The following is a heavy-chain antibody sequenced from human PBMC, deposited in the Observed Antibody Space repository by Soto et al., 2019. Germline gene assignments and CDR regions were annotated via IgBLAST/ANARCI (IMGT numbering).Heavy chain of an antibody. J-gene: IGHJ4*02. Sequence: QMPLAQSGPEVKKPGTSVKVSCKASGFTFTNSAIQWLRQARGQRLEWIGWIVVGSGRTDYAQKFQERLTITRDLSTTTAYMELSSLRLEDTAVYYCAAVQGGGSTFHLWGQGTLVTVSS. CDR2: IVVGSGRT. V-gene: IGHV1-58*02. CDR3: AAVQGGGSTFHL. D-gene: IGHD3-16*01. CDR1: GFTFTNSA.